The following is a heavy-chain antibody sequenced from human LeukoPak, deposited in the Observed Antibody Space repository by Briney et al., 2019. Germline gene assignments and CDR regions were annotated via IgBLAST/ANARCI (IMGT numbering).Heavy chain of an antibody. CDR1: GFTFSSYW. D-gene: IGHD3-9*01. V-gene: IGHV3-74*01. J-gene: IGHJ4*02. CDR3: AREEDILTGYYLV. Sequence: GGSLRLSCAASGFTFSSYWMHWVRQAPGKGLVWVSRINSDGSSTGYADSVKGRFTISRDNAKNTLYLQMNSLRAEDTAVYYCAREEDILTGYYLVWGQGTLVTVSS. CDR2: INSDGSST.